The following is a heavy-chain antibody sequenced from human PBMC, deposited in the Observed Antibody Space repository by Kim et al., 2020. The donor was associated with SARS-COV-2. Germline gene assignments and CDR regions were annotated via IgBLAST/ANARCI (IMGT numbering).Heavy chain of an antibody. Sequence: SETLFLTCTVSGDSISSGSYFWSWIRQPAGKGLEWIGRIYASGSTTYNPSFEGRVTISVDTSNDQFSLELRSVTAADTAVYYCARFGGNSSPFDLWGQGTLVTVSS. J-gene: IGHJ5*02. CDR3: ARFGGNSSPFDL. V-gene: IGHV4-61*02. D-gene: IGHD3-16*01. CDR2: IYASGST. CDR1: GDSISSGSYF.